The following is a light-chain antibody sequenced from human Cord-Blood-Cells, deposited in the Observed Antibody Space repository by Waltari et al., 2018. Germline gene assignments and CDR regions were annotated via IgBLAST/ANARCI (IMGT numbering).Light chain of an antibody. CDR2: DVS. CDR3: SSYTSSSTWV. Sequence: QSALTQPRSVSGSPGQSVTISCTGTSSDVGGYNYVSWYQQHPGKAPKLMIYDVSKRPSGVSNRFPGPKSGNAASLTISGLQAEDEADYYCSSYTSSSTWVFGGGTKLTVL. V-gene: IGLV2-11*01. J-gene: IGLJ3*02. CDR1: SSDVGGYNY.